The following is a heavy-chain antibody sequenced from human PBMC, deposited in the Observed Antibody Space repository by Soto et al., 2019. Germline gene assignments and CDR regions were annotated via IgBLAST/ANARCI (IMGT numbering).Heavy chain of an antibody. CDR2: ISYDGSNK. CDR1: GLTFSSYA. Sequence: PGGSLRLSCEASGLTFSSYAIHWVRQAPGKGLEWVAVISYDGSNKYYADSVKGRFTISRDNSKNTLYLQMNSLRAEDTAVYYCARGRRAYCYYGMDVWAKGPRSPSP. V-gene: IGHV3-30-3*01. J-gene: IGHJ6*02. CDR3: ARGRRAYCYYGMDV.